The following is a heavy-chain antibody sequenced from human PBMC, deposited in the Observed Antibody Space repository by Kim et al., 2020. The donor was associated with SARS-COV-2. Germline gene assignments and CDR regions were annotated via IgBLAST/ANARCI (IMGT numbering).Heavy chain of an antibody. Sequence: SETLSLTCTVSGGSISSGGYYWSWIRQHPGKGLEWIGYIYYSGSTYYNPSLKSRVTISVDTSKNQFSLKLSSVTAADTAVYYCARGPSSSWLHNWFDPWGQGTLVTVSS. CDR1: GGSISSGGYY. V-gene: IGHV4-31*03. CDR2: IYYSGST. CDR3: ARGPSSSWLHNWFDP. D-gene: IGHD6-13*01. J-gene: IGHJ5*02.